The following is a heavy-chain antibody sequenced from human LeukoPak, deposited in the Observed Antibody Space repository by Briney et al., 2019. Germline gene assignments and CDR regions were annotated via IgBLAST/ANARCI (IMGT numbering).Heavy chain of an antibody. CDR3: ASSKIVAVPAATDY. CDR2: ISSSSSTI. J-gene: IGHJ4*02. V-gene: IGHV3-48*01. D-gene: IGHD2-2*01. Sequence: PGGSLRLSCAASGFTFSSYSMNWVRQAPGKGLEWVSYISSSSSTIYYADSVKGRFTISRDNAKNSLYLQMNSLRAEDTAVYYCASSKIVAVPAATDYWGQGTLVTVSS. CDR1: GFTFSSYS.